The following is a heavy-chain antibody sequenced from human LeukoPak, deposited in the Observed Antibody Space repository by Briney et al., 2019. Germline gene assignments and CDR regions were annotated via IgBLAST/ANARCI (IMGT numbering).Heavy chain of an antibody. V-gene: IGHV3-7*01. CDR2: IKQDGSEK. Sequence: GGSLRLSCAASGFTFITSAMTWVRQAPGKGLEWVANIKQDGSEKYYVDSVKGRFTISRDNAKNSLYLQMNSLRAEDTAVYYCVGHSDYWGQGTLVTVSS. J-gene: IGHJ4*02. D-gene: IGHD3-16*01. CDR3: VGHSDY. CDR1: GFTFITSA.